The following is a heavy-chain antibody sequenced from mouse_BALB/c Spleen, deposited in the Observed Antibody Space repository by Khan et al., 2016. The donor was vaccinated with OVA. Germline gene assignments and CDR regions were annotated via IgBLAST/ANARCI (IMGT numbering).Heavy chain of an antibody. Sequence: EVQLQESGPGLVKPSQSLSLTCTVTGYSITSDYAWNWIRQFPGNKLEWMGYISYSGSTSYNPSLKSRISITRAPYKNQFFLKLISVTTEDTATYYCARSIMANWGQGTTLTVSS. CDR3: ARSIMAN. J-gene: IGHJ2*01. V-gene: IGHV3-2*02. CDR1: GYSITSDYA. CDR2: ISYSGST.